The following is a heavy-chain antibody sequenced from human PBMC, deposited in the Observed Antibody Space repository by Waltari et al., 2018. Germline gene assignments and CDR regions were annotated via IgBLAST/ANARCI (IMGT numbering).Heavy chain of an antibody. CDR3: ARRPARYYYES. D-gene: IGHD3-22*01. J-gene: IGHJ4*02. V-gene: IGHV4-59*11. Sequence: QVQLQESGPGLVKPSETLSLTCTVSGGSISSHYWSWIRQPPGKGLEWIGYIYYSGSTNYNPSLKRRVTISVDTSKNQFSLKLSSVTAADTAVYYCARRPARYYYESRGQGTLVTVSS. CDR1: GGSISSHY. CDR2: IYYSGST.